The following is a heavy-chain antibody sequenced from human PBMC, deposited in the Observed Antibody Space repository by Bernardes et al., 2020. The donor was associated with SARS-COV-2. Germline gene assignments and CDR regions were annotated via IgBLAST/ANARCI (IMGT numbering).Heavy chain of an antibody. J-gene: IGHJ4*02. CDR1: GYSFTSYW. CDR2: IYPGDSDT. D-gene: IGHD6-6*01. Sequence: GESLKISCKGSGYSFTSYWSGWVRQMPGKGLEWMGIIYPGDSDTRYSPSFQGQVTISADKSISTAYLQWSSLKASDTAMYYCARRGIPFDSSSLAFDYWGQGTLVTVSS. CDR3: ARRGIPFDSSSLAFDY. V-gene: IGHV5-51*01.